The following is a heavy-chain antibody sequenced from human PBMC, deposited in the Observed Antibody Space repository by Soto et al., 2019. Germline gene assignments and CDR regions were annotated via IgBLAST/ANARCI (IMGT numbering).Heavy chain of an antibody. D-gene: IGHD2-21*01. CDR3: ATAVVVIAIRGAEYFQH. V-gene: IGHV1-24*01. CDR2: FDPEDGET. J-gene: IGHJ1*01. Sequence: ASVKVSCKVSGYTLTELSTHWVRQAPGKGLEWMGGFDPEDGETIYAQKFQGRVTMTEDTSTDTAYMELSSLRSEDTAVYYCATAVVVIAIRGAEYFQHWGQGTLVTVSS. CDR1: GYTLTELS.